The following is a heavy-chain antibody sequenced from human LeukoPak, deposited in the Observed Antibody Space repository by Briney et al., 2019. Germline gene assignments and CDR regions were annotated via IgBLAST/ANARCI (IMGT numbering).Heavy chain of an antibody. J-gene: IGHJ4*02. CDR2: MYRGGSA. D-gene: IGHD3-22*01. Sequence: GGSLRLSCGASGFTVSSNYMTWVRQAPGKGLECVSGMYRGGSAYYADSVKGRFTLSRDNSNNTLYLQMDNLRVDETGVYYCARVDDSGFHPFDYWGQETLVTVSS. CDR1: GFTVSSNY. CDR3: ARVDDSGFHPFDY. V-gene: IGHV3-66*01.